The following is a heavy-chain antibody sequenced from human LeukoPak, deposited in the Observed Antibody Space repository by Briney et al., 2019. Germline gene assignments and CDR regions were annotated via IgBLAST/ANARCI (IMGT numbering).Heavy chain of an antibody. Sequence: GRSLRLSCAASGFTFSSYGMHWVRQAPGKGLEWVAVISYDGSNKYYADSVKGRFTISRDNSKNTLYLQMNSLRAEDTAVYYCAKDPEQYYYGSGSYYDYWGQGTLVTVSS. CDR2: ISYDGSNK. D-gene: IGHD3-10*01. CDR3: AKDPEQYYYGSGSYYDY. J-gene: IGHJ4*02. CDR1: GFTFSSYG. V-gene: IGHV3-30*18.